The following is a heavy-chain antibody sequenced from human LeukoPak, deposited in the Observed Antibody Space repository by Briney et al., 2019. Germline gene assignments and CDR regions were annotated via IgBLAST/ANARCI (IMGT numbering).Heavy chain of an antibody. CDR1: GGSFSGYY. CDR2: INHSGST. D-gene: IGHD3-3*01. CDR3: ARGRYDFWSGYYPGSHTDV. Sequence: SETLSLTCAVYGGSFSGYYWSWIRQPPGKGLEWIGEINHSGSTNYNPSLKSRVTISVDTSKNQFSLKLSSVTAADTAVYYCARGRYDFWSGYYPGSHTDVWGKGTTVTVSS. J-gene: IGHJ6*03. V-gene: IGHV4-34*01.